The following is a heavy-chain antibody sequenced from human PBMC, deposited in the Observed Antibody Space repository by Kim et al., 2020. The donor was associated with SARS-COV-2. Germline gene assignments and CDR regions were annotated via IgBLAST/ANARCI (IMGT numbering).Heavy chain of an antibody. Sequence: SETLSLTCTVSGGSISSYYWSRIRQPPGKGLEWIGYIYYSGSTNYNPSLKSRVTISVDTSKNQFSLKLSSVTAADTAVYYCARDDQYCSGGSCYGYFDLWGRGTLVTVSS. D-gene: IGHD2-15*01. CDR3: ARDDQYCSGGSCYGYFDL. V-gene: IGHV4-59*01. J-gene: IGHJ2*01. CDR2: IYYSGST. CDR1: GGSISSYY.